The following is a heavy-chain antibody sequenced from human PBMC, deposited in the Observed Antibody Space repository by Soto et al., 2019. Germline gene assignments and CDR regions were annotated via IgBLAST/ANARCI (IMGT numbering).Heavy chain of an antibody. J-gene: IGHJ5*02. D-gene: IGHD5-12*01. CDR3: AKDLAYSGYDQNWFDP. CDR2: IGGGGNSI. CDR1: GFSFTTYG. Sequence: GGSLRLSCEATGFSFTTYGMHWVRQAPGKGLEWVSVIGGGGNSIYYADSVKGRFTISRDNSKNTLYLQMNSLRAEDTAVYYCAKDLAYSGYDQNWFDPWGQGTLVTVSS. V-gene: IGHV3-NL1*01.